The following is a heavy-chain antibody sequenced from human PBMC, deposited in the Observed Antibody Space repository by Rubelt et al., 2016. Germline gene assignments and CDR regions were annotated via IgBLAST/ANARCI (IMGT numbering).Heavy chain of an antibody. CDR2: IYRAGDT. Sequence: PRGESGGGLVQPGGSLRHSCKASGFSVSSDYISWVRQAPGKGLEWVSIIYRAGDTYYADSVKGRFINSRDNSENTVYLQMNSLRGEDTAVYYCARVSGDAETWFDPWGQGTPVTVSS. J-gene: IGHJ5*02. CDR1: GFSVSSDY. D-gene: IGHD2-21*02. V-gene: IGHV3-66*01. CDR3: ARVSGDAETWFDP.